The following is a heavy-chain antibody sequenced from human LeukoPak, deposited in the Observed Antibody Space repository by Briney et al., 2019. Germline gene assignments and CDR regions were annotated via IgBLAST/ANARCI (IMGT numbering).Heavy chain of an antibody. CDR3: ASQYSSSWYDSSYYYYYMDV. D-gene: IGHD6-13*01. CDR1: GFTFSSYW. CDR2: IKQDGSEK. V-gene: IGHV3-7*01. Sequence: PGGSLRLSCAASGFTFSSYWMSWVRQAPGKGLEWVANIKQDGSEKYYVDSVKGRFTISRDNAKNSLYLQMNSLRAEDTAVYYCASQYSSSWYDSSYYYYYMDVWGKGTTVTVSS. J-gene: IGHJ6*03.